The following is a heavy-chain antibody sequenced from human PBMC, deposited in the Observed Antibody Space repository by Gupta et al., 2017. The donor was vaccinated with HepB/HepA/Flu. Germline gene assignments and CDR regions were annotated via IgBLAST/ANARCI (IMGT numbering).Heavy chain of an antibody. D-gene: IGHD3-3*01. CDR1: GLSFKRYA. CDR2: ISYDGTKE. V-gene: IGHV3-30-3*01. CDR3: ARHDSVARLDY. Sequence: QVQLVESGGSLVQPGRSLRLSCAVSGLSFKRYAMHWVRQAPGKGLEWVSLISYDGTKEYHADPVRGRFTVSRDNSKNTLFLQMDNLRVEDTAVYYCARHDSVARLDYWGQGTLVTVSS. J-gene: IGHJ4*02.